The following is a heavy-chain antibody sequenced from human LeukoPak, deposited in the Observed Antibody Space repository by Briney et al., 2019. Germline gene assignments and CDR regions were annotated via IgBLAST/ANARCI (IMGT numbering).Heavy chain of an antibody. D-gene: IGHD1-26*01. CDR3: ARDLVGTFNWFDP. V-gene: IGHV1-2*02. CDR1: GYTFTGYY. J-gene: IGHJ5*02. CDR2: INPNSGGT. Sequence: ASVKVSCKASGYTFTGYYMHWVRQAPGQGLEWMGWINPNSGGTNYAQKFQGRVTMTRDTSISTAHMELSRLRSDDTAVYYCARDLVGTFNWFDPWGQGTLVTVSS.